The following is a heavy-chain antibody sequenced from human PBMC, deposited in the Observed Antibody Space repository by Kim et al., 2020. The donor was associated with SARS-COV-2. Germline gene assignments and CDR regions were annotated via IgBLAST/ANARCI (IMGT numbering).Heavy chain of an antibody. CDR1: GFTFSSYG. CDR3: AKDRDIGGATLTFDY. Sequence: GGSLRLSCAASGFTFSSYGMHWVRQAPGKGLEWVAVISYDGSNKYYADSVKGRFTISRDNSKNTLYLQMNSLRAEDTAVYYCAKDRDIGGATLTFDYWG. D-gene: IGHD1-26*01. J-gene: IGHJ4*01. V-gene: IGHV3-30*18. CDR2: ISYDGSNK.